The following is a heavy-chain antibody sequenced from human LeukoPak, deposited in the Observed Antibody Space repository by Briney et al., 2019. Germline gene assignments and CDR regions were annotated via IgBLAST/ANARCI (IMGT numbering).Heavy chain of an antibody. CDR3: ARMYTGSSGYDY. CDR2: IDWDDDK. Sequence: TLSLTCTVSGGSISSYYWSWIRQPPGKTLEWLARIDWDDDKYHITSLKTRLTISKDNSKNQVVLTMTNMDPVDTATYYCARMYTGSSGYDYWGQGTLVTVAS. CDR1: GGSISSYYW. D-gene: IGHD1-26*01. J-gene: IGHJ4*02. V-gene: IGHV2-70*11.